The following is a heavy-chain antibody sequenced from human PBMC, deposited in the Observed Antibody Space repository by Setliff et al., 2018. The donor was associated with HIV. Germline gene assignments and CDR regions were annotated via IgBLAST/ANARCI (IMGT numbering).Heavy chain of an antibody. Sequence: TSETLSLTCTVSGGSISSGSYYWGWIRQPPGKGLEWIGSINYRGNTYYNPSLKSRAAISVDTSKNQISLKLSSVTAADTAVYYCASLDGSESPYIYYYMDVWGEGTAVTVSS. J-gene: IGHJ6*03. CDR3: ASLDGSESPYIYYYMDV. D-gene: IGHD3-10*01. CDR1: GGSISSGSYY. CDR2: INYRGNT. V-gene: IGHV4-39*01.